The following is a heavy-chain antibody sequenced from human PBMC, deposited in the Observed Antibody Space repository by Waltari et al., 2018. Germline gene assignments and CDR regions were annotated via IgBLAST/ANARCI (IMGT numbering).Heavy chain of an antibody. V-gene: IGHV4-39*01. Sequence: QLQLQESGPTLVKPSETLSLTCTVPGGSISRSSYYWGWIRQSPGKGLGWIWSIYYSGTTYYNPTLGSRVTISGDTSKNQFSLKLSSVTAADTAVYYCVRHWKRNGYRFDPWGQGTLVTVSS. CDR1: GGSISRSSYY. D-gene: IGHD5-12*01. CDR3: VRHWKRNGYRFDP. J-gene: IGHJ5*02. CDR2: IYYSGTT.